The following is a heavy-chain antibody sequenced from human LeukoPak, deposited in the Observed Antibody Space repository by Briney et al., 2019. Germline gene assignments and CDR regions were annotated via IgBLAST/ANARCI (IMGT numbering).Heavy chain of an antibody. J-gene: IGHJ3*02. CDR3: ARKIYAFDI. Sequence: EWMGIINPSGGSTSYAQKFQGRVTTTRDTSTSTVYMELSSLRSEDTAVYYCARKIYAFDIWGQGTMVTVSS. CDR2: INPSGGST. V-gene: IGHV1-46*01. D-gene: IGHD3-3*01.